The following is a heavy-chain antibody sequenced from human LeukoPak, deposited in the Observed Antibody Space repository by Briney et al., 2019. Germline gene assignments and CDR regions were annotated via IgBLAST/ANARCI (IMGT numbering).Heavy chain of an antibody. CDR1: GFIFRNHW. CDR2: INQDGNEK. CDR3: ARGPNYGDRVDYFDY. V-gene: IGHV3-7*01. J-gene: IGHJ4*02. D-gene: IGHD4-17*01. Sequence: PGGSLRLSCAASGFIFRNHWMSWVRQVPGRALEWVAHINQDGNEKHYVDSVEGRFTLSRDDSKNSLYLQMNSLRVDDSAVYYCARGPNYGDRVDYFDYWGQGTLVTVSS.